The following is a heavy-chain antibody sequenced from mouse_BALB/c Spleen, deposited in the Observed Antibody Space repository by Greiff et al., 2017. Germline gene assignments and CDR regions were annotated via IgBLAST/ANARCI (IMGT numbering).Heavy chain of an antibody. CDR2: IRLKSNNYAT. V-gene: IGHV6-6*02. D-gene: IGHD4-1*02. J-gene: IGHJ1*01. Sequence: EVMLVESGGGLVQPGGSMKLSCVASGFTFSNYWMNWVRQSPEKGLEWVAEIRLKSNNYATHYAESVKGRFTISRDDSKSSVYLQMNNLRAEDTGIYYCTREDNWDGGVFDVWGAGTTVTVSS. CDR1: GFTFSNYW. CDR3: TREDNWDGGVFDV.